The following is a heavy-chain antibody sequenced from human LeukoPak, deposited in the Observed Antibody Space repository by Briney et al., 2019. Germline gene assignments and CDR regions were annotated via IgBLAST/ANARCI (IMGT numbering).Heavy chain of an antibody. D-gene: IGHD3-22*01. Sequence: GESLKISCKGSGYSFTSYWIGWVRQMPGKGLEWMGIIYPGDSDTRYSPFFQGQVTISADKSISTAYLQWSSLKASDTAMYYCARVIWHDSSGYYPDYWGQGTLVTVSS. CDR1: GYSFTSYW. V-gene: IGHV5-51*01. CDR2: IYPGDSDT. J-gene: IGHJ4*02. CDR3: ARVIWHDSSGYYPDY.